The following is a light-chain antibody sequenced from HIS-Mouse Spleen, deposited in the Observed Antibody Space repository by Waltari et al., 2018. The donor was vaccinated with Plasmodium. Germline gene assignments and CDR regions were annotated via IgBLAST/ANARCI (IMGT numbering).Light chain of an antibody. CDR2: EDS. CDR3: YSTDSSGNHRV. V-gene: IGLV3-10*01. J-gene: IGLJ3*02. CDR1: ALPNKY. Sequence: SYELTQPPSVSVSPGQTARITCSGDALPNKYAYLYQQKSGPAPVLVIYEDSKRPSGIPERFSGSSSGTMATLTISGAQVEDEADYYCYSTDSSGNHRVFGGGTKLTVL.